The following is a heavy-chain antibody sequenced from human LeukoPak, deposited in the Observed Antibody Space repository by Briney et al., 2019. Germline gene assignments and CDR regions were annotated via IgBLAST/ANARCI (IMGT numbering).Heavy chain of an antibody. V-gene: IGHV3-23*01. CDR1: GYSFTSYW. CDR3: AMDRGY. Sequence: GESLKISCKGSGYSFTSYWIGWVRQAPGKGLEWVPSISSSSSYIYYADSVKGRFTISRDNSKNTLYLQMSSLRAEDTAVYYCAMDRGYWGQGTLVTVSS. CDR2: ISSSSSYI. J-gene: IGHJ4*02. D-gene: IGHD2-2*03.